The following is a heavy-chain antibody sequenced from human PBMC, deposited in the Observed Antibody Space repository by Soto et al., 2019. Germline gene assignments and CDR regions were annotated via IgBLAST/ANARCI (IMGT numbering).Heavy chain of an antibody. V-gene: IGHV1-2*04. D-gene: IGHD6-13*01. CDR1: GYTFTGYY. CDR2: INPNSGGT. Sequence: QVQLVQSGAEVKMPGASVKVSCKACGYTFTGYYMHWVRQAPGQGLEWMGWINPNSGGTNYAQKFQGWDTMTRDTSISTAYMELSRLRSDDTAVYYCARHLRIASAVGWFDPWGQGTLVTVSS. CDR3: ARHLRIASAVGWFDP. J-gene: IGHJ5*02.